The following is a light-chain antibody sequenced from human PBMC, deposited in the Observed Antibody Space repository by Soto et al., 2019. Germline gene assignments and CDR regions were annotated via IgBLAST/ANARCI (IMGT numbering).Light chain of an antibody. CDR3: SSYTSSSTLYV. CDR1: SSDVGGYNY. CDR2: DVS. V-gene: IGLV2-14*01. Sequence: QSVLTQPASVSGSPGQSITISCTGTSSDVGGYNYVSWYQQRPGKAPKLMIYDVSNRPSGVSNRSSGSKSGNTASLTISGLQAEDEADYYCSSYTSSSTLYVFGTGTKVTVL. J-gene: IGLJ1*01.